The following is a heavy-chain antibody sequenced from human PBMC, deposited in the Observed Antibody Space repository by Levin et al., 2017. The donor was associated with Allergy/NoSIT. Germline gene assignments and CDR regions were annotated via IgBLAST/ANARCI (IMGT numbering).Heavy chain of an antibody. CDR1: GFAFSTYS. CDR3: VRVAPHSKLGATSAPDY. V-gene: IGHV3-21*01. CDR2: ITSTSSYI. J-gene: IGHJ4*02. D-gene: IGHD1-26*01. Sequence: PGESLKISCAASGFAFSTYSMNWVRQAPGKGLEWVSSITSTSSYIYYADSIKGRFTISRDNAKNSLYLQMNSLRAEDTAVYYCVRVAPHSKLGATSAPDYWGQGALVTVSS.